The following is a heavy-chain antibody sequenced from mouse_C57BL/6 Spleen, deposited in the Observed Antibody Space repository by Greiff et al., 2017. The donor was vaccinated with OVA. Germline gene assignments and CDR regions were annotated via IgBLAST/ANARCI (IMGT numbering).Heavy chain of an antibody. CDR1: GFNIKDDY. J-gene: IGHJ2*01. CDR2: IDPENGDT. CDR3: TPPDFDY. Sequence: VQLQQSGAELVRPGASVKLSCTASGFNIKDDYMHWVKQRPEQGLEWLGWIDPENGDTEYASKFQGKATITADTASNTAYLQLSSLTAEDTAVYYGTPPDFDYWGQGTTLTVSS. V-gene: IGHV14-4*01.